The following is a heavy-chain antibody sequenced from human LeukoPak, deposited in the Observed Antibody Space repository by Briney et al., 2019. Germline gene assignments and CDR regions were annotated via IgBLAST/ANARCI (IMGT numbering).Heavy chain of an antibody. CDR1: GGSFSGYY. CDR2: INHSGST. D-gene: IGHD4-11*01. Sequence: SETLSLTCAVYGGSFSGYYWSWIRQPPGKGLEWIGEINHSGSTNYNPSLKSRVTISVDTSKNQFSLKLSSVTAADTAVYYCARKDYPYNWFDPWGQGTLVIVSS. CDR3: ARKDYPYNWFDP. J-gene: IGHJ5*02. V-gene: IGHV4-34*01.